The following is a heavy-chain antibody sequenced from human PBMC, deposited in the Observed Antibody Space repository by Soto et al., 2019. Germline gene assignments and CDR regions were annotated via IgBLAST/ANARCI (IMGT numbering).Heavy chain of an antibody. J-gene: IGHJ3*02. CDR3: VRRGALYYYDYGAFDI. V-gene: IGHV4-39*01. D-gene: IGHD3-22*01. CDR2: IYYSGST. Sequence: SETLSHTCTVSCGTIIGSSYYWGMIRQPPGKGLEWIGSIYYSGSTYYNPSLKSRVTISVDTSKNQFSLKLSSVTAADTAVYYCVRRGALYYYDYGAFDIWGQGTTVTVSS. CDR1: CGTIIGSSYY.